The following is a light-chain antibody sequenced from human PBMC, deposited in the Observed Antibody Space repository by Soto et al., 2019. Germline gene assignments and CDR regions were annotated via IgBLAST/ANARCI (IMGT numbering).Light chain of an antibody. CDR1: QSVSSSF. CDR3: QQRSNFIT. Sequence: EIVLTQSPGTLSLSPGERVTLSCRASQSVSSSFLGWYQQKPGQAPRLLIYGASTRATGIPARFSGSGSGTEFTLTISSLQPEDFAVYYCQQRSNFITFGQGTRLEIK. J-gene: IGKJ5*01. CDR2: GAS. V-gene: IGKV3D-20*02.